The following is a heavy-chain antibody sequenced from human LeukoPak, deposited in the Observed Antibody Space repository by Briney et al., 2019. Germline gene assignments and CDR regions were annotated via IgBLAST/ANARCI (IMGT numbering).Heavy chain of an antibody. D-gene: IGHD2-21*02. V-gene: IGHV3-33*01. CDR1: GFTFSSYG. J-gene: IGHJ4*02. CDR3: ARDLRGGDYEGTY. Sequence: PGGSLRLTCAASGFTFSSYGMHWVRQAPGKGLEWVAVIWYDGSNKYYADSVKGRFTISRDNSRNTLYLQMDSLRAEDAAVYYCARDLRGGDYEGTYWGQGTLVTVSS. CDR2: IWYDGSNK.